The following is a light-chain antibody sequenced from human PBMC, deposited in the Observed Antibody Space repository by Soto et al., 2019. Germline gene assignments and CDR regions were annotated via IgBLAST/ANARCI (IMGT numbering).Light chain of an antibody. J-gene: IGLJ1*01. CDR2: GNS. CDR1: GSNIGAGFD. Sequence: QSVLTQPPSVSGAPGQRVTISCTGSGSNIGAGFDVHWYQQLPRTSPKLLVYGNSNRPSGVPDRFSGSKSGTSASLAITGLQAEDEADYYCQSYDGGLRAYVFGGGTKLTVL. CDR3: QSYDGGLRAYV. V-gene: IGLV1-40*01.